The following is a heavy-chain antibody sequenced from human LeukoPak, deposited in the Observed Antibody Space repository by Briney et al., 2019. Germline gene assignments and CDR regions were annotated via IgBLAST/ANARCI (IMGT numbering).Heavy chain of an antibody. CDR1: GYSISSGYY. V-gene: IGHV4-38-2*02. J-gene: IGHJ4*02. Sequence: PSETLSLTCTVSGYSISSGYYWGWIRPPPGKGLEWIGSIYHSGRTFYNPSLKSRVTISVDTSKNQFSLKLSSVTAADTAVYYCAREDYDFFLDYWGQGTLVTVSS. CDR2: IYHSGRT. CDR3: AREDYDFFLDY. D-gene: IGHD3-3*01.